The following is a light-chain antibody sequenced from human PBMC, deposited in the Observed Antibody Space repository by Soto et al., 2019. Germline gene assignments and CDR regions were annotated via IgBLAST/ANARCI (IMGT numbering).Light chain of an antibody. V-gene: IGKV3-20*01. CDR1: QSISSSY. J-gene: IGKJ2*01. CDR2: AAS. CDR3: QQYCSSSYT. Sequence: EIVLTQSPGTLSLSPGERATLSCRASQSISSSYLAWYQQKPCQAPRLLIYAASSRSTGIPDRFSGSGSGTDFNLTISTLEPEDFAVYYCQQYCSSSYTFGQGTQVEIK.